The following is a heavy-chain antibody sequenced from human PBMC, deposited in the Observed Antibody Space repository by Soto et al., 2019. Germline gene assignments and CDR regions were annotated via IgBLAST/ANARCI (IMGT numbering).Heavy chain of an antibody. D-gene: IGHD3-10*02. CDR1: GFTFSSYG. J-gene: IGHJ6*02. V-gene: IGHV3-30*18. CDR3: AKDVTMFGELYFNGMDV. Sequence: QVQLVESGGGVVQPGRSLRLSCAASGFTFSSYGMHWVRQAPGKGLEWVAVISYDGSNKYYADSVKGRFTISGDNSKNTLYLQMNSLRAEDTAVYYCAKDVTMFGELYFNGMDVWGQGTTVTVSS. CDR2: ISYDGSNK.